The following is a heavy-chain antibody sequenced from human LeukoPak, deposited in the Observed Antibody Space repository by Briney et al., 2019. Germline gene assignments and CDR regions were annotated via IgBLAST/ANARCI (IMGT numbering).Heavy chain of an antibody. J-gene: IGHJ5*02. CDR2: IYYSGST. CDR3: ARHSSGWANWFDP. CDR1: GGSISSYY. V-gene: IGHV4-59*08. Sequence: SETLSLTCTVSGGSISSYYWSWIRQPPGKGLEWIGYIYYSGSTNYNPSLKSRVTISVDTSKNQFSLKLSSATAADTAVYYCARHSSGWANWFDPWGQGTLVTVSS. D-gene: IGHD6-19*01.